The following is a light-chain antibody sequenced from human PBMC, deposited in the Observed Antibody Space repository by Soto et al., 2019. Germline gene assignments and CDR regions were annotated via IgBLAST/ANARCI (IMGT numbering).Light chain of an antibody. Sequence: QSALTQPASVSGSPGQSITISCTGTSSDVGGYNYVSWYQQHPGKVPKLMIYEVSNRPSGVSNRFSGFKSGNTASLTISGLQADDEADYYCSSYTSSITLVFGTGTKVTVL. V-gene: IGLV2-14*01. J-gene: IGLJ1*01. CDR1: SSDVGGYNY. CDR3: SSYTSSITLV. CDR2: EVS.